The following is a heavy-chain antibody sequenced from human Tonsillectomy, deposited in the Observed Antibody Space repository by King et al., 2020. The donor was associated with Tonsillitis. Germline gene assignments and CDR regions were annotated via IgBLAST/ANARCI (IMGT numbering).Heavy chain of an antibody. V-gene: IGHV4-34*01. D-gene: IGHD3-9*01. CDR3: ARVGISSLLTGYYPFDY. CDR2: INHSGST. J-gene: IGHJ4*02. Sequence: VQLQQWGAGLLKPSETLSLTCAVSGGSFSDYYWSWIRQPPGKGLEWIGVINHSGSTNYNPSLKSRVTLSVDTSRDQFSLKLTSVTAADTAVYYCARVGISSLLTGYYPFDYWGQGTLVTVSS. CDR1: GGSFSDYY.